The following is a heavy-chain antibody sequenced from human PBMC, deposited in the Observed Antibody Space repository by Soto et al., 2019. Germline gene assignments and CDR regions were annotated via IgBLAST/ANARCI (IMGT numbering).Heavy chain of an antibody. CDR1: GGTFSSYA. CDR2: IIPIFGTA. V-gene: IGHV1-69*13. Sequence: SVKVSCKASGGTFSSYAISWVRQAPGQGLEWMGGIIPIFGTANYAQKFQGRVTITAKESTSTAYMEMSSLRSEDTDVYYCARDLAYCSSTSCETSDYWGQGTLVTV. D-gene: IGHD2-2*01. CDR3: ARDLAYCSSTSCETSDY. J-gene: IGHJ4*02.